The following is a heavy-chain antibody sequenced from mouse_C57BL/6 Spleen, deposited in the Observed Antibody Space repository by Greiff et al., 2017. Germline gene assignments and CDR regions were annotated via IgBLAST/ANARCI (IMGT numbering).Heavy chain of an antibody. D-gene: IGHD2-1*01. J-gene: IGHJ3*01. V-gene: IGHV14-2*01. CDR2: IDPEDGET. CDR3: ARPEIYYGNSAWFAY. Sequence: VQLQQSGAELVKPGASVKLSCTASGFNIKDYYMHWVKQRTEQGLEWIGRIDPEDGETKYAPKFKGKATITADPSSNTAYLQLSSLTSEDAAVYYCARPEIYYGNSAWFAYWGQGALVTVSA. CDR1: GFNIKDYY.